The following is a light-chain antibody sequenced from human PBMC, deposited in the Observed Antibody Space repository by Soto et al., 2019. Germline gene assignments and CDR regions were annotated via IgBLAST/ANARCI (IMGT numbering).Light chain of an antibody. Sequence: DIQMTQSTSSLPASVGDRVTITCRAGQSISSNLNWYQQRPGKAPELLIFAASSLQSGVPSRFSGSGSGTDFTLTISSLQPADFATYYCQQSYSTPFTFGPGTRVDLK. CDR3: QQSYSTPFT. CDR1: QSISSN. V-gene: IGKV1-39*01. J-gene: IGKJ3*01. CDR2: AAS.